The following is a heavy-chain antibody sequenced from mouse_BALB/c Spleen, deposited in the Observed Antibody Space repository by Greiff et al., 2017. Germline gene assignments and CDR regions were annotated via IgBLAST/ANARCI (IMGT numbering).Heavy chain of an antibody. CDR2: IYPYNGGT. D-gene: IGHD2-14*01. CDR1: GYTFTDYN. V-gene: IGHV1S29*02. CDR3: AREEVSYAMDY. Sequence: EVKLVESGPELVKPGASVKISCKASGYTFTDYNMHWVKQSHGKSLEWIGYIYPYNGGTGYNQKFKSKATLTVDNSSSTAYMELRSLTSEDSAVYYCAREEVSYAMDYWGQGTSVTVSS. J-gene: IGHJ4*01.